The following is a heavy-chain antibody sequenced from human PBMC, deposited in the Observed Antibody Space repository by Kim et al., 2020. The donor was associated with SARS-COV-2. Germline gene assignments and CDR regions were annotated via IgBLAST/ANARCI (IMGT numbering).Heavy chain of an antibody. CDR1: GFTFSSYA. V-gene: IGHV3-30-3*01. CDR3: ARVHVVPAAIWADYYYY. Sequence: GGSLRLSCAASGFTFSSYAMHWVRQAPGKGLEWVAVISYDGSNKYYADSVKGRFTISRDNSKNTLYLQMNSLRAEDTAVYYCARVHVVPAAIWADYYYY. D-gene: IGHD2-2*02. CDR2: ISYDGSNK. J-gene: IGHJ6*01.